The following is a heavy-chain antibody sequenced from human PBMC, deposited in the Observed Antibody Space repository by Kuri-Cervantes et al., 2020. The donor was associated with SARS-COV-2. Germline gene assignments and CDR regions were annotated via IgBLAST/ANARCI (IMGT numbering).Heavy chain of an antibody. Sequence: ASVKVSCKVSGYTLTELSMHWVRQAPGKGLEWMGGFDPEDGETIYAQKFQGRVTITADESTSTAYMELSSLRSEDTAVYYCARANNWNFDYWGQGTLVTVSS. V-gene: IGHV1-24*01. CDR2: FDPEDGET. D-gene: IGHD1-20*01. CDR1: GYTLTELS. J-gene: IGHJ4*02. CDR3: ARANNWNFDY.